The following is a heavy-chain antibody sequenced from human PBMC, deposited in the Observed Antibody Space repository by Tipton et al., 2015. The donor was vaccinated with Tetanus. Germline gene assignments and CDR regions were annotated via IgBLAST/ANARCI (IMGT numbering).Heavy chain of an antibody. V-gene: IGHV4-4*07. CDR3: ARGTGDY. Sequence: LRLSCTVSGGSIASQYWSWIRQPAGKGLEWIGRTYIRGTTNYNPSLKSRVTISVDTSKNQFSLKLSSVTAADTAVYYCARGTGDYWGQGTLVTVSS. J-gene: IGHJ4*02. CDR2: TYIRGTT. CDR1: GGSIASQY. D-gene: IGHD1-14*01.